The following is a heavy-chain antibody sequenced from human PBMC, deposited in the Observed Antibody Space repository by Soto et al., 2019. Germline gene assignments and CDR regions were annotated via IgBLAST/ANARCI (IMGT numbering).Heavy chain of an antibody. CDR2: IYYSGST. CDR3: ARSGYSYGPNPLLY. CDR1: GGSISSGGYY. J-gene: IGHJ4*02. V-gene: IGHV4-31*02. Sequence: QVQLQESGPGLVKPSQTLSLTWTVSGGSISSGGYYWSWIRQHPGKGLEWIGYIYYSGSTYYNPSVKSRVTISVDTPKNQFSLELSSVTAADTAVYYCARSGYSYGPNPLLYRRQGTLVTVSS. D-gene: IGHD5-18*01.